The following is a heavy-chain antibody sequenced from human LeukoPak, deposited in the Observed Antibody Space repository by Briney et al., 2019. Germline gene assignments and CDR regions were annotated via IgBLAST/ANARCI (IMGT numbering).Heavy chain of an antibody. V-gene: IGHV3-13*01. CDR3: GRDDHYSYNGTDV. J-gene: IGHJ6*02. CDR1: GFIFTNYD. CDR2: IGPTGDT. Sequence: PGGSLRLSCAASGFIFTNYDMHWVRQTPGKGLEWVSAIGPTGDTYYADSVRGRFTTSRENAKNSFYLQMNSLRAGDTAVYYCGRDDHYSYNGTDVWGQGTTVLVSS. D-gene: IGHD4-11*01.